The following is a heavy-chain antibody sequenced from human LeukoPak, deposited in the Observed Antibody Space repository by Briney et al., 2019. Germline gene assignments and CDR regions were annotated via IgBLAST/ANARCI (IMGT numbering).Heavy chain of an antibody. J-gene: IGHJ4*02. CDR1: GGTFSSYA. V-gene: IGHV1-69*05. CDR2: IIPIFGTA. D-gene: IGHD2-2*01. Sequence: GASVKLCCKASGGTFSSYAISWVREAPGQGLEWMGRIIPIFGTANYAQKFQGRVTITTDESTSTACMELSSLRSEDTAVYYCARGPCSSTSCLTEINFDYWGQGTLVTVSS. CDR3: ARGPCSSTSCLTEINFDY.